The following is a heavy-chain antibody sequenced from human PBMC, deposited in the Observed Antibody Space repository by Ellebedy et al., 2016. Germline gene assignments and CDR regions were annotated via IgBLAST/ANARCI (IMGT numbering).Heavy chain of an antibody. Sequence: GGSLRLSXGASGFTFSIAGMTWVRQAPGKGLEWVATIDFSGTGTYYADSVKGRFTISRDNAKNSLYLQMNSLRDEDTAVYYCARDFPTTVTTRASLDYWGQGTLVTVSS. CDR1: GFTFSIAG. CDR3: ARDFPTTVTTRASLDY. D-gene: IGHD4-17*01. V-gene: IGHV3-48*02. J-gene: IGHJ4*02. CDR2: IDFSGTGT.